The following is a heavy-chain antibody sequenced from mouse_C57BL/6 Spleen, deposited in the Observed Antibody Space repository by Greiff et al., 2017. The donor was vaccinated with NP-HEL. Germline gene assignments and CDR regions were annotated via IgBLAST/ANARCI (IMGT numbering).Heavy chain of an antibody. CDR1: GYTFTDYE. V-gene: IGHV1-15*01. J-gene: IGHJ2*01. CDR2: IDPETGGT. Sequence: QVQLKQSGAELVRPGASVTLSCKASGYTFTDYEMHWVKQTPVHGLEWIGAIDPETGGTAYNQKFKGKAILTADKSSSTAYMELRSLTSEDSAVYYCTRRLRRDDYFYYWGQGTTLTVSS. D-gene: IGHD2-2*01. CDR3: TRRLRRDDYFYY.